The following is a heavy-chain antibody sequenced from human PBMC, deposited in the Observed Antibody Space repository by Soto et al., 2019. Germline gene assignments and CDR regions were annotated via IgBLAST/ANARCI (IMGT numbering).Heavy chain of an antibody. CDR3: ARHSNRNYGLYYFDF. Sequence: SETLSLTCAVSGGSISSGGYSWSWIRQPPGKGLEWIGYIYHSGSTYYNPSLKSRVTMSVDTSNNQFSLSVSSVTAADTAVYYCARHSNRNYGLYYFDFWGLGAPVTVSS. J-gene: IGHJ4*02. V-gene: IGHV4-30-2*05. CDR2: IYHSGST. CDR1: GGSISSGGYS. D-gene: IGHD4-4*01.